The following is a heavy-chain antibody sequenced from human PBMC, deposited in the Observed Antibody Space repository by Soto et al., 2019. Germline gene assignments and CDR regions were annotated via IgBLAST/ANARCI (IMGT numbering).Heavy chain of an antibody. CDR1: GFTFSNYG. V-gene: IGHV3-33*01. CDR3: AGDSDGPEGY. Sequence: QVQLVESGGGVVQPGRSLRLSCAASGFTFSNYGMHWVRQAPGKGLEGVALLSYDGSNEYYVDSVKGRFIISRDMSKNTLYLQMTSRRAADTAVYDCAGDSDGPEGYWGQGALVTVAS. CDR2: LSYDGSNE. D-gene: IGHD3-10*01. J-gene: IGHJ4*02.